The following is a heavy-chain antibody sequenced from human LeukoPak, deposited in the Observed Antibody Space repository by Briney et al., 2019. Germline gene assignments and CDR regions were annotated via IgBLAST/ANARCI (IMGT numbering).Heavy chain of an antibody. CDR3: AKQYYDFWSGYYSPSHY. J-gene: IGHJ4*02. V-gene: IGHV3-23*01. CDR2: ISGNGGST. Sequence: GGSLRLSCAASGFTFSSYSMNWVRQAPGKGLEWVSTISGNGGSTYYADSVKGRFTISRDNSKNTLYLQMNSLRAEDTAVYYCAKQYYDFWSGYYSPSHYWGQGTLVTVSS. D-gene: IGHD3-3*01. CDR1: GFTFSSYS.